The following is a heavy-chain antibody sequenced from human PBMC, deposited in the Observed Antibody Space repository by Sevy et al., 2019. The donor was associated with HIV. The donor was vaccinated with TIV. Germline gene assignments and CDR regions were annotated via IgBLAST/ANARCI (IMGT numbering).Heavy chain of an antibody. CDR3: ARIGLVRGPRPYGLDV. CDR2: ISHSGTT. J-gene: IGHJ6*02. V-gene: IGHV4-34*01. Sequence: SETLSLTCAVYGGSLGGYYWSWVRQSPGGGLEWIGEISHSGTTNYNPSLKSRASISVDTSKNQFSLKLRSVTAADTATFYCARIGLVRGPRPYGLDVWGQGTTVTVSS. D-gene: IGHD3-10*01. CDR1: GGSLGGYY.